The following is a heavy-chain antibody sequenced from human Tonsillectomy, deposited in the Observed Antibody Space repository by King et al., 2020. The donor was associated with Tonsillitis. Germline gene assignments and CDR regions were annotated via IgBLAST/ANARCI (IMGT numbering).Heavy chain of an antibody. CDR2: VFYSGST. Sequence: QLQESGPGLVKPSETLSLTCSVSGDSIRGSSYYWGWIRQPPGKGLEFIGSVFYSGSTYYNPSLKSRVTMSVDTSKNHFSLILNSVTAADTAVYFCASWNYLDSDGYRDYWGQGTLVTVSS. J-gene: IGHJ4*02. CDR3: ASWNYLDSDGYRDY. CDR1: GDSIRGSSYY. V-gene: IGHV4-39*02. D-gene: IGHD1-7*01.